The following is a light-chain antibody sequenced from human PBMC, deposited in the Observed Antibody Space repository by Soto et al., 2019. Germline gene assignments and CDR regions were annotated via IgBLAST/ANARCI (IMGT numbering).Light chain of an antibody. CDR1: QDISTY. CDR3: QQRRYRPLT. CDR2: DAS. V-gene: IGKV1-39*01. Sequence: DIQMTQSPSSLSASVRDRVTFTCRASQDISTYLNWYQQKPGKAPKLLIYDASSLETGVPSRFSGGGSGTDFTLTISSLEPEDFAVYYCQQRRYRPLTFGGGTKVDIK. J-gene: IGKJ4*01.